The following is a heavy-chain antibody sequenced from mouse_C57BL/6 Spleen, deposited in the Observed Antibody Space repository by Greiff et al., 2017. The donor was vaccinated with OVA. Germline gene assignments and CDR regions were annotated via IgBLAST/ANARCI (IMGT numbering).Heavy chain of an antibody. V-gene: IGHV6-3*01. CDR3: TGWGPYWYFDV. J-gene: IGHJ1*03. Sequence: EVQLVESGGGLVQPGGSMKLSCVASGFTFSNYWMNWVRQSPEKGLEWVAQIRLKSDNYATHYAESVKGRFTISRDDSKSSVYLQMNNLRAEDTGIYYCTGWGPYWYFDVWGTGTTVTVSS. CDR2: IRLKSDNYAT. CDR1: GFTFSNYW. D-gene: IGHD4-1*01.